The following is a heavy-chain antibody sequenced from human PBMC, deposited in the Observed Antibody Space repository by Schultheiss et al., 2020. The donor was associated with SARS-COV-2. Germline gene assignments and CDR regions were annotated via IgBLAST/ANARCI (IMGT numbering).Heavy chain of an antibody. CDR2: ISSSSSYI. J-gene: IGHJ3*02. D-gene: IGHD1-26*01. CDR1: GFTFSSYS. V-gene: IGHV3-21*04. CDR3: AREPRIVGATRHHDAFDI. Sequence: GGSLRLSCAASGFTFSSYSMNWVRQAPGKGLEWVSSISSSSSYIYYADSVKGRFTISRDNSKNTLYLQMNSLRSEDTAVYYCAREPRIVGATRHHDAFDIWGQGTMVTVSS.